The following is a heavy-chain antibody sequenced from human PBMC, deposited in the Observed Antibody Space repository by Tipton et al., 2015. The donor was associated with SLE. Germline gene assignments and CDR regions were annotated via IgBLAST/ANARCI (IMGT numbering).Heavy chain of an antibody. Sequence: TLSLTCTVSGGSISSRDYFWGWIRQPPGKGLEWIGCVTYRGATYTRTFYNPCLKSRVTISVDTPGMRLSLTVNSLTAADTAMYHCGALGVWHGFWGQGTLVTVSS. J-gene: IGHJ4*01. V-gene: IGHV4-39*07. CDR3: GALGVWHGF. CDR2: VTYRGATYTRT. D-gene: IGHD2-8*02. CDR1: GGSISSRDYF.